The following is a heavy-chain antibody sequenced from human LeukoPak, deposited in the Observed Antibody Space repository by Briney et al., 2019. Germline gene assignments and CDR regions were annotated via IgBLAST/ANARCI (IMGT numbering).Heavy chain of an antibody. V-gene: IGHV1-18*01. CDR3: ARTPNYGSGSLFFWFDS. CDR2: ISTYNGDT. CDR1: GYTFTKYG. Sequence: ASVKVSCKASGYTFTKYGLGWVRQAPGQGLEGMGWISTYNGDTYFAQKVQGRVTMPTETTTATGYMELRSLRSDDTAVYYCARTPNYGSGSLFFWFDSWGQGTLVTVSS. D-gene: IGHD3-10*01. J-gene: IGHJ5*01.